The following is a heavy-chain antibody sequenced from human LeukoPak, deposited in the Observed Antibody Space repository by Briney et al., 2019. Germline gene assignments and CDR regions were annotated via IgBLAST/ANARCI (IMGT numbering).Heavy chain of an antibody. CDR1: GYTFTSYD. D-gene: IGHD6-19*01. V-gene: IGHV1-8*01. Sequence: ASVKVSCKASGYTFTSYDINWVRQATGQGLEWMGWMNPNSGNTGYAQKFQGRVTMTRNTSISTAYMELSSLRSEDTAVYYCASELIAVAGTPPLSDYGMDVWGQGTTVTVSS. CDR3: ASELIAVAGTPPLSDYGMDV. J-gene: IGHJ6*02. CDR2: MNPNSGNT.